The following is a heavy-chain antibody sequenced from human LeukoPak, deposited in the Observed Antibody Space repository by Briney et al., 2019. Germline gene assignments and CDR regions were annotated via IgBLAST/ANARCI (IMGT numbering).Heavy chain of an antibody. CDR3: ARPLVTIFGSWFDP. V-gene: IGHV4-61*02. Sequence: ASQTLSLTCTVSGDSSSSGSYYWSWIRQPAGKGLEWIGRIYTSGSTNYNSSLKSRVTISVDTSKNQFSLKLSSVTAADTAVYYCARPLVTIFGSWFDPWGQGTLVTVSS. CDR1: GDSSSSGSYY. J-gene: IGHJ5*02. CDR2: IYTSGST. D-gene: IGHD3-3*01.